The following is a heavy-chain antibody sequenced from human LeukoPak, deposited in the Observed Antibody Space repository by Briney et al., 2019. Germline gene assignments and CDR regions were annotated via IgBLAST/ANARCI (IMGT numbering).Heavy chain of an antibody. J-gene: IGHJ4*02. CDR2: ISGSGGST. CDR1: GFTFSSYA. CDR3: AKDPAVASYYFDS. V-gene: IGHV3-23*01. Sequence: GGSLRLSCAASGFTFSSYAMSWVRQAPGKGLERVSGISGSGGSTYYADSVKGRFTISRDNSKNTLYLQMNRLRAEDTAVYYCAKDPAVASYYFDSWGQGTLVTVSS. D-gene: IGHD6-19*01.